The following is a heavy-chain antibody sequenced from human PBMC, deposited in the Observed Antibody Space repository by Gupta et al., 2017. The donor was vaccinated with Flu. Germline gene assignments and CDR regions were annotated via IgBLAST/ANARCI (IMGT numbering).Heavy chain of an antibody. V-gene: IGHV1-58*01. Sequence: QMQLVQSGPEVKKPGTSMKVSCKASGFPFSSSAVQWVRQTRGQRLEWIGWIVVGSGDTDFAQNLQERVMITRDMSTSTAYLELSSLRSDDTAVYYGAAARFNVAEWACDMWGQGTMLTVSS. CDR1: GFPFSSSA. CDR2: IVVGSGDT. CDR3: AAARFNVAEWACDM. J-gene: IGHJ3*02. D-gene: IGHD6-19*01.